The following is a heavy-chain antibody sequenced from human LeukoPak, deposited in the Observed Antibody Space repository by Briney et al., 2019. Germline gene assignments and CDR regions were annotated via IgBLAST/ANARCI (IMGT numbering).Heavy chain of an antibody. V-gene: IGHV3-21*01. J-gene: IGHJ3*02. CDR1: GFTFSSYS. Sequence: GGSLRLSCAASGFTFSSYSMNWVRQAPGKGLEWVSSISSSSSYIYYADSVKGRFTISRDNAKNSLYLQMNSLRAEDTAVYYCAKEDGSGSHSSVFDIWGQGTMVTVPS. D-gene: IGHD1-26*01. CDR3: AKEDGSGSHSSVFDI. CDR2: ISSSSSYI.